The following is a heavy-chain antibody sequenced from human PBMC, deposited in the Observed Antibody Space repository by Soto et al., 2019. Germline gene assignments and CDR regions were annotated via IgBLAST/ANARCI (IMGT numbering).Heavy chain of an antibody. J-gene: IGHJ5*02. CDR2: TYYKSQWYN. Sequence: SQTLSLTCAISGDSVSSNTAAWNWIRQSPSRGLEWLGRTYYKSQWYNDYAEPVKSRITINPDTSKNRFSLHLNSVTPEDTAVYYCVRERKNQLLSWYWFDPWGQGTLVTVSS. CDR1: GDSVSSNTAA. V-gene: IGHV6-1*01. D-gene: IGHD2-2*01. CDR3: VRERKNQLLSWYWFDP.